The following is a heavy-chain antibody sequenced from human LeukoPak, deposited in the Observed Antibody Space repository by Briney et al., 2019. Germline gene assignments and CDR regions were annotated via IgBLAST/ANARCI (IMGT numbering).Heavy chain of an antibody. Sequence: GGSLRLSCAASGFTVSSNYMSWVRQAPGKGLEWVSVIYSGGSTYYADSVKGRFTISRDNSKNTLYLQMNSLRAEDTAVYYCARDHRYCSSTSCYVYFDYWGQGTLVTVPS. CDR2: IYSGGST. J-gene: IGHJ4*02. CDR3: ARDHRYCSSTSCYVYFDY. D-gene: IGHD2-2*01. CDR1: GFTVSSNY. V-gene: IGHV3-66*02.